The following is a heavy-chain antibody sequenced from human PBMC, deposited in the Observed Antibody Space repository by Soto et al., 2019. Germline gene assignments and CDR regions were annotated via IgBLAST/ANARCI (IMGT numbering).Heavy chain of an antibody. J-gene: IGHJ4*02. Sequence: PSETLSLTCAVSGGSISSSNWLSWFLQPPVNGLDLIGEIYHSGSTNYNPSLKSRVTISLDNSKNHFSLKLISVTAAYTAVYYFARRQPRIASYHGHFDYWGPGTLVT. D-gene: IGHD1-26*01. CDR3: ARRQPRIASYHGHFDY. CDR1: GGSISSSNW. V-gene: IGHV4-4*02. CDR2: IYHSGST.